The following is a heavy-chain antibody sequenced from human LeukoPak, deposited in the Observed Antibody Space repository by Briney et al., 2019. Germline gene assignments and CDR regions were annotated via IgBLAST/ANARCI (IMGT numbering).Heavy chain of an antibody. CDR2: ISYDGSNK. V-gene: IGHV3-30*18. D-gene: IGHD1-26*01. CDR1: GFTFSSYG. Sequence: GGPLRLSCAASGFTFSSYGMHWVRQAPGKGLEWVAVISYDGSNKYYADSVKGRFTISRDNSKNTLYLQMNSLRAEDTAVYYCAKDSPSGSYSNGVDYWGQGTLVTVSS. CDR3: AKDSPSGSYSNGVDY. J-gene: IGHJ4*02.